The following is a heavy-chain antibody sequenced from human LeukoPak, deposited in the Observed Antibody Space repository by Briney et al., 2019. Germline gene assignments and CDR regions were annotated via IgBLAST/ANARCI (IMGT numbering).Heavy chain of an antibody. D-gene: IGHD6-13*01. CDR2: VSGSGGST. V-gene: IGHV3-23*01. CDR3: ANSIAAAGTLAFDY. J-gene: IGHJ4*02. Sequence: GGSLRLSCAASGFTFSSYAMSWVRQAPGKGLEWVSAVSGSGGSTYYADSVKGRFTISRDNSKNTLYLQMNSLRAEDTAVYYCANSIAAAGTLAFDYWGQGTLVTVSS. CDR1: GFTFSSYA.